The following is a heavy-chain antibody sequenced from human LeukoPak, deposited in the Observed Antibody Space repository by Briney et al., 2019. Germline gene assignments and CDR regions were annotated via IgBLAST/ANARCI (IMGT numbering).Heavy chain of an antibody. CDR3: AKDGAWLRFDD. CDR2: ISPGGGPT. D-gene: IGHD5-12*01. CDR1: GFTFTTYD. Sequence: GGSLRLSCAASGFTFTTYDMHWVRQATGKGLEWVSGISPGGGPTYYADSVRGRFTISRDDSKNTLYLQMKNLRAEDTAVYYCAKDGAWLRFDDWGQGILVTVSS. J-gene: IGHJ4*02. V-gene: IGHV3-23*01.